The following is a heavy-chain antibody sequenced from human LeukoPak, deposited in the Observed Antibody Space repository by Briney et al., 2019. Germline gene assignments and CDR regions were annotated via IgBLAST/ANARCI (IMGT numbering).Heavy chain of an antibody. V-gene: IGHV3-33*01. CDR1: GFTFSSNG. CDR3: ARENRDGYNPYNWFDP. D-gene: IGHD5-24*01. CDR2: IWYDGNNK. J-gene: IGHJ5*02. Sequence: GRSLRLSCAASGFTFSSNGMLWARQAPGKGLEWVALIWYDGNNKYYTDSVKGRFTISRDNSKNTLYLQMNNLRAEDTAVYYCARENRDGYNPYNWFDPWGQGTLVTVSS.